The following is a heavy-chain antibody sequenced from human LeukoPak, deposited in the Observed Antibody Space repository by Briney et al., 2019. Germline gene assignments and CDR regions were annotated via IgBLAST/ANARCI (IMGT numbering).Heavy chain of an antibody. Sequence: GGSLRLSCAASGILFSDYYMSWIRQAPGKGLEWVSYISNSDSSIYYADSVKGRFTISRDNANKSLFLQMNSLRAEDAAVYYCTRRTSEMNYLDYWGQGTLVTVSS. CDR2: ISNSDSSI. J-gene: IGHJ4*02. CDR3: TRRTSEMNYLDY. D-gene: IGHD1-1*01. V-gene: IGHV3-11*01. CDR1: GILFSDYY.